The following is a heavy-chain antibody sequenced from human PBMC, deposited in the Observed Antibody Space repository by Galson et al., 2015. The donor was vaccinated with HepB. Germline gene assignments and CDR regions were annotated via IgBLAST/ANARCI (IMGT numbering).Heavy chain of an antibody. J-gene: IGHJ4*02. V-gene: IGHV1-24*01. CDR2: FDPEDGET. Sequence: SVKVSCKASGYTFTGYYMHWVRQAPGKGLEWMGGFDPEDGETIYAQKFQGRVTMTEDTSTDTAYMELSSLRSEDTAVYYCATGRGDGIDYWGQGTLVTVSS. D-gene: IGHD3-3*01. CDR3: ATGRGDGIDY. CDR1: GYTFTGYY.